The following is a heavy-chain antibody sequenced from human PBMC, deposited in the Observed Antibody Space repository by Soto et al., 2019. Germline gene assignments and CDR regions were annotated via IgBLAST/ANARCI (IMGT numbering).Heavy chain of an antibody. Sequence: EVQLVESGGGLFQPGGSLKLSCAASGFTFSGSAMHWVRQASGKGLEWVGRIRSKANSYATAYAASVKGRFTISRDDSKNTAYLQMNSLKTEDTAVYYCTRRDSSSSTWGQGTLVTVSS. CDR3: TRRDSSSST. V-gene: IGHV3-73*02. CDR1: GFTFSGSA. J-gene: IGHJ4*02. CDR2: IRSKANSYAT. D-gene: IGHD6-6*01.